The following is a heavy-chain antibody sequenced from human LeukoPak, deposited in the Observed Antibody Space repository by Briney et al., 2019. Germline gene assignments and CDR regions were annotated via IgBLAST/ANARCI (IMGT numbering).Heavy chain of an antibody. Sequence: GESLKISCKGSGYSFTSYWISWVRQMPGKGLEWMGRIDPSDSYTNYSPSFQGHVTISADKSISTAYLQWSSLKASDTAMYYCARHEEDSSSPNDYWGQGTLVTVSS. V-gene: IGHV5-10-1*01. J-gene: IGHJ4*02. CDR1: GYSFTSYW. D-gene: IGHD6-13*01. CDR3: ARHEEDSSSPNDY. CDR2: IDPSDSYT.